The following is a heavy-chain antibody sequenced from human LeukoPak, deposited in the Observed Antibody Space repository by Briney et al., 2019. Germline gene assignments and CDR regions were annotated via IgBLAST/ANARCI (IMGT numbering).Heavy chain of an antibody. CDR1: GYTFTSYG. Sequence: ASVKVSCKASGYTFTSYGISWVRQAPGQGLEWMGWISAYNGNTNYAQKLQGRVTMTTDTSTSTAYMELRSLRSDDTAVYYCASLRRGADFWSGWSPQIGWFDPWGQGTLVTVSS. CDR3: ASLRRGADFWSGWSPQIGWFDP. V-gene: IGHV1-18*01. J-gene: IGHJ5*02. CDR2: ISAYNGNT. D-gene: IGHD3-3*01.